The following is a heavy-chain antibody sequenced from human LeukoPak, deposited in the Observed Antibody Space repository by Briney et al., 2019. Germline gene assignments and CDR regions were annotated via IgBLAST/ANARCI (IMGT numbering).Heavy chain of an antibody. CDR3: ARHGRYSNYGGFDY. D-gene: IGHD4-11*01. J-gene: IGHJ4*02. CDR1: GGSISSSSYY. Sequence: SETLSLTYTVSGGSISSSSYYWGWIRQPPGKGLEWIGSIYYSGSTYYNPSLKSRVTISVDTSKNQFSLKLSSVTAADTAVYYCARHGRYSNYGGFDYWGQGTLVTVSS. V-gene: IGHV4-39*01. CDR2: IYYSGST.